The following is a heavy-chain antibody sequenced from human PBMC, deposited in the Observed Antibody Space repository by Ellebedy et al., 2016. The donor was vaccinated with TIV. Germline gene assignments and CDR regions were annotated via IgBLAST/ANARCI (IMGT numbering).Heavy chain of an antibody. D-gene: IGHD3-22*01. CDR3: ARVAYDRSANTRDWFDP. CDR2: IGGSGGDT. J-gene: IGHJ5*02. CDR1: GFTFNSYA. V-gene: IGHV3-23*01. Sequence: GESLKISCVVSGFTFNSYAMGWVRQAPGKGLEWVSSIGGSGGDTHYADSVKGRFSISRDNSKNTLSLQMNILRADDTAVYYCARVAYDRSANTRDWFDPWGQGTLVTVSS.